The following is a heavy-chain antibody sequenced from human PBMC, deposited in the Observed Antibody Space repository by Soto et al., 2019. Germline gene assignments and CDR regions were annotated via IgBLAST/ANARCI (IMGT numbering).Heavy chain of an antibody. CDR3: ARGYCSGGSCYAFDI. D-gene: IGHD2-15*01. CDR1: GYTFISYG. Sequence: QVQMVQSGAEVKKPGASVKVSCKASGYTFISYGISWVRQAPGQGLEWMGWITPYNGNTNYAQNLQGRVTMTTDTSTTTAYVELRSLRSDDTAVYYCARGYCSGGSCYAFDIWGQGTMVTVSS. J-gene: IGHJ3*02. CDR2: ITPYNGNT. V-gene: IGHV1-18*01.